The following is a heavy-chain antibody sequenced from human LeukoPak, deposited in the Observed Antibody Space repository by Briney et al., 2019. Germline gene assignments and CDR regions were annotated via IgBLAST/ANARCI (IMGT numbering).Heavy chain of an antibody. CDR2: INHSGST. D-gene: IGHD2-2*01. V-gene: IGHV4-34*01. CDR3: ARSIVVVPAATNWFDP. CDR1: GGSFSGYY. Sequence: SETLSLTCAVYGGSFSGYYWSWIRQPPGKGLEWIGEINHSGSTNYIPSLKSRVTISVDTSKNQFSLKLSSVTAADTAVYYCARSIVVVPAATNWFDPWGQGTLVTVSS. J-gene: IGHJ5*02.